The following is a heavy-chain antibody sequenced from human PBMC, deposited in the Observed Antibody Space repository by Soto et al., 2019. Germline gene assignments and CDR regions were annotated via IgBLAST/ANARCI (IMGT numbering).Heavy chain of an antibody. Sequence: ESLKISCKGSGYSFTSYWIGWVRQMPGKGLEWMGIIYPGDSDTRYSPSFQGQVTISADKSISTAYLQWSSLKASDTAMYYCARLASPDYYDTYYFDYWGQGTLVTVSS. CDR1: GYSFTSYW. CDR2: IYPGDSDT. D-gene: IGHD3-22*01. CDR3: ARLASPDYYDTYYFDY. J-gene: IGHJ4*02. V-gene: IGHV5-51*01.